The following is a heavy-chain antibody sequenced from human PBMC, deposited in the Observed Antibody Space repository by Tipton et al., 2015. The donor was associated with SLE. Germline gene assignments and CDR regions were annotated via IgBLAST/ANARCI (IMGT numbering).Heavy chain of an antibody. V-gene: IGHV4-30-2*01. CDR3: ARGYYESNGYYSFDY. J-gene: IGHJ4*02. CDR2: IFHTGSA. D-gene: IGHD3-22*01. CDR1: GASISTEGYS. Sequence: LRLSCVVSGASISTEGYSWSWIRQPPGKGLEWIGYIFHTGSAYYNPSLRSRLTISPDRSNNQFSLKVNSMAAADTAVYHCARGYYESNGYYSFDYWCLGALVTVSS.